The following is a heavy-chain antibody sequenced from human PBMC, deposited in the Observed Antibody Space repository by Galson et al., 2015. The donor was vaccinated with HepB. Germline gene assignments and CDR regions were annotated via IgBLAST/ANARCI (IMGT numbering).Heavy chain of an antibody. V-gene: IGHV1-69*04. CDR3: ARDLRVSNGDDYHFDY. D-gene: IGHD5-12*01. Sequence: SVKVSCKASGVTFSNYAINWVRQAPGQGPEWMGRIIPSLGVTSYAQKFQGRVTITADKSTSTAYMEVSSLRSEDTAVFYCARDLRVSNGDDYHFDYWGQGTLVTVSS. CDR1: GVTFSNYA. CDR2: IIPSLGVT. J-gene: IGHJ4*02.